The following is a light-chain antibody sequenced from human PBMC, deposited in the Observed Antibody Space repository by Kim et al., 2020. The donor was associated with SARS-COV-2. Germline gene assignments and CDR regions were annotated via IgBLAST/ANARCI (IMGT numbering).Light chain of an antibody. CDR2: QDT. CDR3: QVWDSSTKGV. V-gene: IGLV3-1*01. Sequence: SYELTQPPSVSVSPGQTASITCSGDKLGDKYVCWYQQKPGQSPAPVIFQDTKRPSGLPERFSGSKSGNTATLTIRGTQPTDEAYYYCQVWDSSTKGVFGG. CDR1: KLGDKY. J-gene: IGLJ2*01.